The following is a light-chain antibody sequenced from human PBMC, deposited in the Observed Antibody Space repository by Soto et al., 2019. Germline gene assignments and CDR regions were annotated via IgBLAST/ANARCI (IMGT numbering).Light chain of an antibody. CDR3: QQYGSSPLT. CDR1: QSIDKNY. CDR2: GAS. J-gene: IGKJ4*01. V-gene: IGKV3-20*01. Sequence: EVVSTQSPATLSLSPGERATLSCRASQSIDKNYLTWYQQKPGQAPRLLIYGASSRATAIPDRFSGSGSGTDFTLTISRLEPEDFAVYYCQQYGSSPLTFGGGTKVDIK.